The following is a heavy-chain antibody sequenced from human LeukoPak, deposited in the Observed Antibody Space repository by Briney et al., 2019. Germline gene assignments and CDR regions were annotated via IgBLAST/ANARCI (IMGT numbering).Heavy chain of an antibody. Sequence: GGSLRLSCAASGFTFTTYSLTWVRQAPGKGLEWVSAISNSGGSTHYADSAKGRFTISGDNSKYTLFLQMNSLRAEDTAVYYCAHGAMYQLDYWGQGTLVTVSS. J-gene: IGHJ4*02. CDR1: GFTFTTYS. V-gene: IGHV3-23*01. CDR2: ISNSGGST. CDR3: AHGAMYQLDY. D-gene: IGHD2-2*01.